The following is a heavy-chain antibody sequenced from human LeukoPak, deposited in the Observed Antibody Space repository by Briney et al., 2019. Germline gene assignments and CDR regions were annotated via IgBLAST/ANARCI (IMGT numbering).Heavy chain of an antibody. CDR1: GFTFSSYA. J-gene: IGHJ4*02. V-gene: IGHV3-23*01. Sequence: GGSLRLSCAASGFTFSSYAMSWVRQAPGKGLGWVSAISGSGGSTYYADSVKGRFTISRDNSKNTVHLHMNSLSAEDTAVYYCAKWTGNSVNFDYWGQGTLVTVSS. D-gene: IGHD3/OR15-3a*01. CDR3: AKWTGNSVNFDY. CDR2: ISGSGGST.